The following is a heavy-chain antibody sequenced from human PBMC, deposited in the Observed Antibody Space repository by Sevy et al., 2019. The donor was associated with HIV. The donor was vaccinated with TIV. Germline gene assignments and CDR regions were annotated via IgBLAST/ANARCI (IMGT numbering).Heavy chain of an antibody. J-gene: IGHJ2*01. Sequence: GGSLRLSCAASGFTFSSYSMNWVRQAPGKGLEWVSSISSSSSYIYYADSVKGRFTISRDNAKNSLYLQMNSLRAEDTAVYYCARGRCSGGSCYSYWYFDLWGRGTLVIVSS. CDR3: ARGRCSGGSCYSYWYFDL. CDR2: ISSSSSYI. D-gene: IGHD2-15*01. CDR1: GFTFSSYS. V-gene: IGHV3-21*01.